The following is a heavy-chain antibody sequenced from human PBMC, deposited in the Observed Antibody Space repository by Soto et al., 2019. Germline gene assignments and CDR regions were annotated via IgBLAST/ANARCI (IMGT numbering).Heavy chain of an antibody. CDR3: AREDPRSANADDMDV. J-gene: IGHJ6*02. CDR2: ISSSSGTI. Sequence: GSLRLSCVASGFTFSSHSLKWVRQAPGKGLEWVSYISSSSGTIYYADSVKGRFTISRDNAENSLYLQMNSLRDDDTAVYYCAREDPRSANADDMDVRGQGTTVTLSS. V-gene: IGHV3-48*02. CDR1: GFTFSSHS. D-gene: IGHD3-3*01.